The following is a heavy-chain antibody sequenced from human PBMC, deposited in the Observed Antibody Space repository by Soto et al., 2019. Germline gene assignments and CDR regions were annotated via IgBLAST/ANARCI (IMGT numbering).Heavy chain of an antibody. CDR2: MNEDGGTT. CDR1: GFTFSSYW. J-gene: IGHJ6*02. V-gene: IGHV3-74*02. CDR3: ASDLSGRADV. D-gene: IGHD3-10*01. Sequence: EVQLVESGGGLVRPGGSLRLSCAASGFTFSSYWMHWVRQAPGKGLVWVSRMNEDGGTTDYADSVKGRFTISRDNAKKTLYLRMNSLRVEDRAVYYCASDLSGRADVWGQGTTVTVSS.